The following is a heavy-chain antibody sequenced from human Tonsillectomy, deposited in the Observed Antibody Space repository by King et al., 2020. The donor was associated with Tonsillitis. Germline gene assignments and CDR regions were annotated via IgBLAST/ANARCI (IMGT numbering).Heavy chain of an antibody. D-gene: IGHD2-15*01. V-gene: IGHV5-51*01. J-gene: IGHJ4*02. CDR3: ARXXLXXCSSGXCYPXY. CDR1: GYSFTNYW. Sequence: VQLVESXAEVKKPGESLKISCKGSGYSFTNYWIGWVRQMPGKGLEWMGIIYPGDSDTRYSPSFQGQVTISADKSISTAYLQWSSLKASDTAMYYCARXXLXXCSSGXCYPXYWGQXTLVTVSS. CDR2: IYPGDSDT.